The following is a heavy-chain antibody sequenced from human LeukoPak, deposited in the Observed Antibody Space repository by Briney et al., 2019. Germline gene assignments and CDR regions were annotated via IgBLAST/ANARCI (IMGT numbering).Heavy chain of an antibody. CDR1: GDSFTNYW. D-gene: IGHD2-15*01. Sequence: GESLKISCKGSGDSFTNYWIAWGRQMRRKRGEWMGMIYRGDSSTRYRPSFQDQVTISDDKSISTAYMKWSSLRSEDTAVYYCARVGGLGGSWMGNYYYYYMDVWGKGTTVTISS. V-gene: IGHV5-51*01. CDR2: IYRGDSST. J-gene: IGHJ6*03. CDR3: ARVGGLGGSWMGNYYYYYMDV.